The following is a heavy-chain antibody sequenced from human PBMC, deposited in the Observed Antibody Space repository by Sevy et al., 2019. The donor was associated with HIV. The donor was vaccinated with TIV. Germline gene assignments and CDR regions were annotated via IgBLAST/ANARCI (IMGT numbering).Heavy chain of an antibody. CDR2: INMDGTST. J-gene: IGHJ4*02. CDR1: GFNFNIYW. D-gene: IGHD2-21*02. Sequence: GGSLRLSCAASGFNFNIYWMHWVRQAPGKGLVWVSLINMDGTSTSYADSVKGRFTISRDNAQNTLFLQMNSLSAEDTAVYYCANFDCGGDCNGRGQGTLVTVSS. CDR3: ANFDCGGDCNG. V-gene: IGHV3-74*01.